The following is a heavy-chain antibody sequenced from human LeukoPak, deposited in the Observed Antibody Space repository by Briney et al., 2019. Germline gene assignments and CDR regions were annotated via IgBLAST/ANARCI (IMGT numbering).Heavy chain of an antibody. CDR1: GYTFTSYA. V-gene: IGHV1-3*01. Sequence: GASVKVSCKASGYTFTSYAMHWVRQAPGQRIEWMGWINAGNGKRKYSQKVQGRVSITRDTSESAAYVELSSLRSEDMAVYYCARDDIVVVPAEYYYYYYGMDVWAQGTTVTVSS. J-gene: IGHJ6*02. D-gene: IGHD2-2*01. CDR3: ARDDIVVVPAEYYYYYYGMDV. CDR2: INAGNGKR.